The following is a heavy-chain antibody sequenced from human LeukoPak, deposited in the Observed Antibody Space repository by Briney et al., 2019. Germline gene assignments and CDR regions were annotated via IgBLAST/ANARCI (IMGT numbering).Heavy chain of an antibody. D-gene: IGHD3-22*01. J-gene: IGHJ4*02. CDR1: GYTFTSYY. CDR3: ARDPEDSSGYYRGAKTPTFDY. CDR2: INPSGGST. Sequence: EASVKVSCKASGYTFTSYYMHWVRQAPGQGLEWMGIINPSGGSTSYAQKFQGRVTMTRDTSISTAYMELSRLRSDDTAVYYCARDPEDSSGYYRGAKTPTFDYWGQGTLVTVSS. V-gene: IGHV1-46*01.